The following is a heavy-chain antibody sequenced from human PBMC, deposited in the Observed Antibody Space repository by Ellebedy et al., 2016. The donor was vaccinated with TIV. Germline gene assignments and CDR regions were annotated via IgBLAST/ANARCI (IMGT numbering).Heavy chain of an antibody. V-gene: IGHV4-34*01. J-gene: IGHJ6*02. Sequence: SETLSLXXAVYGGSLIGYYWSWIRQPPGKGLEWIGEINHSGNTDYNPSLESRVTISVDTSKNQLSLILSSVTAADTAMYYCARGQLVRALYYYYYGMDVWGQGTRVTVSS. D-gene: IGHD1-1*01. CDR2: INHSGNT. CDR3: ARGQLVRALYYYYYGMDV. CDR1: GGSLIGYY.